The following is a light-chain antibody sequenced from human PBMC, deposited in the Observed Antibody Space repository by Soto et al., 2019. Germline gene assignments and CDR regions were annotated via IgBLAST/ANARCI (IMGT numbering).Light chain of an antibody. J-gene: IGKJ5*01. Sequence: EIVLTQSPGTLSLSPGERATLSCRASQSVSSSYLAWYQQKPGQAPRLLIYGASSRATGIPDRFSGSGSGTDFTLTISRLEPEDFATYYCQQSYSIPPTFGQGTRLEI. V-gene: IGKV3-20*01. CDR1: QSVSSSY. CDR3: QQSYSIPPT. CDR2: GAS.